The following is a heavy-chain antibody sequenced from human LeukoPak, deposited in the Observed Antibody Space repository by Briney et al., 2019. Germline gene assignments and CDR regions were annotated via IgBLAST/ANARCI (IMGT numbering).Heavy chain of an antibody. CDR1: GFTFSNYA. V-gene: IGHV3-23*01. D-gene: IGHD3-22*01. Sequence: GGSLRLSCAASGFTFSNYAMSWVRQAPGKGLEWISVITGSGYTTYYADSVKGRFTISRDNSKNTLYLQMNSLTAEDTAVYYCARDRITMIVVVSGAFDIWGQGTMVTVSS. CDR2: ITGSGYTT. CDR3: ARDRITMIVVVSGAFDI. J-gene: IGHJ3*02.